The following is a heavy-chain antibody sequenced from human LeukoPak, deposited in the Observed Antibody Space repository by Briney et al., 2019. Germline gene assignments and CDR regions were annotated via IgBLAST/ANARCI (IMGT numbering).Heavy chain of an antibody. Sequence: PSETLSLTCTVSGDSISSYYWSWIRQPPGKGLEWIGYVYYTGSTNYNPSLMSRVTISVDTSKKHFSLKLSSVTAADTAVYYCARPLEQDKTPYYYYGMDVWGQGTTVTVSS. D-gene: IGHD2-15*01. CDR2: VYYTGST. CDR3: ARPLEQDKTPYYYYGMDV. CDR1: GDSISSYY. J-gene: IGHJ6*02. V-gene: IGHV4-59*08.